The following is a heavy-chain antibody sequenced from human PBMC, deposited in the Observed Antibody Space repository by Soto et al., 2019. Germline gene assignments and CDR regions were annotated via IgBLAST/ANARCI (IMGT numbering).Heavy chain of an antibody. CDR3: ARVPDDDNNSGLGLVDY. CDR2: IIPIFGTP. Sequence: QVQLVQSGAEVKKPGSSVKVSCKASGGSLSSFVVSWVRQAPGQGLEWMGGIIPIFGTPIYAQQFHGRVTISADKSTTAVYMELTSLTFEDTAVYYCARVPDDDNNSGLGLVDYWGQGTLVTVSS. D-gene: IGHD1-20*01. CDR1: GGSLSSFV. J-gene: IGHJ4*02. V-gene: IGHV1-69*06.